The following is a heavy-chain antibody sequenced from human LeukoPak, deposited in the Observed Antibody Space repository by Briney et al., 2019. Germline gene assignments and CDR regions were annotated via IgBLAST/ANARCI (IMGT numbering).Heavy chain of an antibody. CDR2: ISSSSSYI. Sequence: GGSLRLSCAASGFTFSSYSMNWVRQAPGKGLEWVSSISSSSSYIYYADSVKGRFTISRDNAKNSLYLQMNSLRAEDTAVYYCARLRDGVVVPAAMRRWFDPWGQGTLVTVSS. D-gene: IGHD2-2*01. CDR1: GFTFSSYS. CDR3: ARLRDGVVVPAAMRRWFDP. V-gene: IGHV3-21*01. J-gene: IGHJ5*02.